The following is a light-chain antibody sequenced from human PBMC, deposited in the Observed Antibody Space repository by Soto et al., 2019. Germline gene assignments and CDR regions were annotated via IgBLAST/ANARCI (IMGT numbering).Light chain of an antibody. CDR2: EVR. Sequence: QSALTQPASVSGSPGQSITISCAGTIRDVAAYNLVSWYQQYPGRAPQLILYEVRNRPSGISFRFSGFKSGNTASLTISGLQAEDEADYYCSSFTSKSTLIFGGGTKLTVL. J-gene: IGLJ2*01. CDR3: SSFTSKSTLI. V-gene: IGLV2-14*01. CDR1: IRDVAAYNL.